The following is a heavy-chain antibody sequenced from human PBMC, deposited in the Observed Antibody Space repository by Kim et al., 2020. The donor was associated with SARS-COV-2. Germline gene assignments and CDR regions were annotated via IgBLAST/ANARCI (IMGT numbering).Heavy chain of an antibody. CDR3: AQRMESRFYYGSGSTGM. Sequence: GGSLRLSCAASGFTFTYYVMTWVRQAPGKGLEWVSSMSGGGGNTFHADSVKGRFTVSIDNSKNTLYLQMNSLRAEDTAVYYCAQRMESRFYYGSGSTGM. D-gene: IGHD3-10*01. V-gene: IGHV3-23*01. CDR2: MSGGGGNT. J-gene: IGHJ6*01. CDR1: GFTFTYYV.